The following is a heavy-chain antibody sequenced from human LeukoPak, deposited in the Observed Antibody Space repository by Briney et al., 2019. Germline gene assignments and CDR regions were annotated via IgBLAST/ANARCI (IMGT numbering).Heavy chain of an antibody. V-gene: IGHV3-64D*06. CDR2: VTNNGGST. D-gene: IGHD3-10*01. J-gene: IGHJ4*02. CDR1: GFTFSTYS. Sequence: GGSRRLSCSASGFTFSTYSMHWVRQAPGKGLEYVSSVTNNGGSTYYADSVKGRFTISRDNSKNTLNLQMSSLRTEDTAVYFCVKAVAGSFDYWGQGTLVTVSS. CDR3: VKAVAGSFDY.